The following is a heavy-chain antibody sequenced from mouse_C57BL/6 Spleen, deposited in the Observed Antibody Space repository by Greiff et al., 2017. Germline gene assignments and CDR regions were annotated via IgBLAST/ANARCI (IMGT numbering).Heavy chain of an antibody. D-gene: IGHD1-1*01. CDR3: ARDRGTTSYFDY. J-gene: IGHJ2*01. CDR2: ISDGGSYT. V-gene: IGHV5-4*03. CDR1: GFTFSSYA. Sequence: EVKLVESGGGLVKPGGSLKLSCAASGFTFSSYAMSWVRQTPEKRLEWVATISDGGSYTYYPDNVKGRFTISRDNAKNNLYLQMSHLKSEETAMYYGARDRGTTSYFDYWGQGTTLTVSS.